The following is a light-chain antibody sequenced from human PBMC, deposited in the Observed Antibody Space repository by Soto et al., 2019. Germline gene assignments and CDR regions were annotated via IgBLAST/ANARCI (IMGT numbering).Light chain of an antibody. CDR1: QSISTW. J-gene: IGKJ1*01. CDR2: KAS. CDR3: QQYNRYWT. V-gene: IGKV1-5*03. Sequence: DIQMTQSPSTLSASVGDTVTITCRASQSISTWLAWYQHKPGKAPKLLIYKASSLESGVPSRFSGSGSGTEFILNISGLQPDDFAAYCCQQYNRYWTFGQGTKVEIK.